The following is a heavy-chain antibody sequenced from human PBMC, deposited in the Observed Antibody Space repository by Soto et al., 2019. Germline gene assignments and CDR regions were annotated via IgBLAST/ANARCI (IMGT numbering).Heavy chain of an antibody. CDR1: GFTVSSFG. CDR3: VKDMGQAAVGIRYPYGFDV. CDR2: LSSNGIGT. J-gene: IGHJ6*04. Sequence: LRLSCSGSGFTVSSFGMHWVRQAPGKGLEHVSTLSSNGIGTYYADSVKGRFTFSRDTSKNTLYLQMSSLRTEDTAVYYCVKDMGQAAVGIRYPYGFDVPGIGTTVTVS. D-gene: IGHD6-13*01. V-gene: IGHV3-64D*06.